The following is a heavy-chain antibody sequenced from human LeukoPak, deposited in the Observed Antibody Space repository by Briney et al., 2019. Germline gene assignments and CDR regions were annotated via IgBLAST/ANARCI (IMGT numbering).Heavy chain of an antibody. CDR1: GYSISTGYY. D-gene: IGHD4-17*01. J-gene: IGHJ4*02. Sequence: SETLSLTCTVSGYSISTGYYWDWIRQPPGKGLEWIGTFYHGGSTYYNPSLKSRVTISVDTSKNQFSLNLTSVTAADTAVYYCAREPGDYAIDYWGQGTLVTVSS. V-gene: IGHV4-38-2*02. CDR3: AREPGDYAIDY. CDR2: FYHGGST.